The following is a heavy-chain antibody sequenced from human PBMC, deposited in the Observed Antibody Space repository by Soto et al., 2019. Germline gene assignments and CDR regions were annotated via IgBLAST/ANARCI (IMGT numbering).Heavy chain of an antibody. CDR1: GGSFTSNNW. D-gene: IGHD1-7*01. J-gene: IGHJ4*02. CDR3: ASRDPGTSVDY. CDR2: IYRTGST. Sequence: QVQLQESCPGLVKPSGTLSLTCAVSGGSFTSNNWWTWVRQHPGQGLEWIGEIYRTGSTNNNPSLKSRVTISRDKSENQFSLKVPSLTAADTAVYYCASRDPGTSVDYWGQGTLVTVSS. V-gene: IGHV4-4*02.